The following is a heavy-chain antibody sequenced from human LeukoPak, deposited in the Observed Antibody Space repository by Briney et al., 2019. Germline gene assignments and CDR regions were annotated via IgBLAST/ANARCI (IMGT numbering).Heavy chain of an antibody. J-gene: IGHJ3*02. Sequence: PSETLSITCTVSGGSISSYYWSWIRQPPGNGLEWIGYIYYSGSTNYNPSLKSRVTISVDTSKNQFSLKLSSVTAADTAVYYCARGFPGAPVAFDIWGQGTMVTVSS. CDR2: IYYSGST. CDR3: ARGFPGAPVAFDI. V-gene: IGHV4-59*01. D-gene: IGHD2/OR15-2a*01. CDR1: GGSISSYY.